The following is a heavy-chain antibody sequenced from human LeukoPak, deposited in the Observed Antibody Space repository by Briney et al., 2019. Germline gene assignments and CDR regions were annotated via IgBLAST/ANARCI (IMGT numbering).Heavy chain of an antibody. Sequence: SGGSLRLSCTASGFRISSHYISWVRQAPGKGLDWVSVIYRSGGTYFADSVKGRFTISRDGSQNTVSLQMNSLRVEDTAVYYCTRTIPPAHWGQGTLVTVSS. D-gene: IGHD5-24*01. J-gene: IGHJ4*02. V-gene: IGHV3-53*01. CDR2: IYRSGGT. CDR1: GFRISSHY. CDR3: TRTIPPAH.